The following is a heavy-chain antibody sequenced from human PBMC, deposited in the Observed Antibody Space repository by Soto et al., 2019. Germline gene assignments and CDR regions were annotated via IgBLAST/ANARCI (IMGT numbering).Heavy chain of an antibody. V-gene: IGHV1-2*04. J-gene: IGHJ5*02. CDR2: INPNSGGT. D-gene: IGHD2-15*01. CDR3: ARDYCSGGSCLGRNNWFDP. Sequence: ASVKVSCKASGYTFTGYYMHWVRQAPGQGLEWMGWINPNSGGTNYAQKFQGWVTMTRDTSISTAYMELSRLRSDDTAVYYCARDYCSGGSCLGRNNWFDPWGQGTLVTVSS. CDR1: GYTFTGYY.